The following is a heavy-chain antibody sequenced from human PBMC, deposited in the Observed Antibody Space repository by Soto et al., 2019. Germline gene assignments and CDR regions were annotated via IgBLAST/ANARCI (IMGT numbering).Heavy chain of an antibody. CDR3: ASGLYCSSTSCYLDT. J-gene: IGHJ5*02. V-gene: IGHV3-21*01. Sequence: EVQLVESGGGLVKPGGSLRLSCAASGFTFSSYSMNWVRQAPGKGLEWVSSISSSSSYIYYADSVKGRFTISRDNAKNSLYLQMNSLRAEDTAVYYCASGLYCSSTSCYLDTWGQGTLVTVSS. D-gene: IGHD2-2*01. CDR2: ISSSSSYI. CDR1: GFTFSSYS.